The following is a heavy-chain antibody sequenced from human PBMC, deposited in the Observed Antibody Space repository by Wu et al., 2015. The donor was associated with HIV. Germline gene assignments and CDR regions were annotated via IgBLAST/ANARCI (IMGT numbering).Heavy chain of an antibody. CDR3: VRDQQWPTQYYNYYGMDV. Sequence: QAQLVQSGPEAKRPGASVKVSCKASYILTSHPIGWVRQAPGQRLEWMGWMNPYNGYIKPAQRFQDRIAMSTNNSAHTAYMELRSLTSDDTAVYYCVRDQQWPTQYYNYYGMDVWGRTDRRHRLL. V-gene: IGHV1-18*01. D-gene: IGHD6-19*01. J-gene: IGHJ6*02. CDR1: YILTSHP. CDR2: MNPYNGYI.